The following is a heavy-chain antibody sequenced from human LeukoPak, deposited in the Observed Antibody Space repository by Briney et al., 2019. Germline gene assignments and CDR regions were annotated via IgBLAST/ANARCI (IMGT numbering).Heavy chain of an antibody. Sequence: PSETLSLTCTVSGGSISDYYWSWIRQPPGKGLEWIGYIYYSGTTKYNPSLESRVTISVDTSKNQSSLKLRSVIAADTAAYYCASYIWGQGSDFWGQGTLVTVSS. D-gene: IGHD3-16*01. CDR3: ASYIWGQGSDF. J-gene: IGHJ4*03. CDR1: GGSISDYY. V-gene: IGHV4-59*01. CDR2: IYYSGTT.